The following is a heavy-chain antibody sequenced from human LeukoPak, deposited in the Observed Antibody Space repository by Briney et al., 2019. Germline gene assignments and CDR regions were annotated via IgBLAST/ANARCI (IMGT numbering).Heavy chain of an antibody. Sequence: GGSLRLSCAASGFTFSDYYMSWIRQAPGKGLEWVSYISSSGSTIYYADSVKGRFTISRDNAKNSLYLQMNSLRAEDTAVYYCARDQQYYYDSSGLPRYAFDIWGQGTMVTVSS. CDR3: ARDQQYYYDSSGLPRYAFDI. CDR1: GFTFSDYY. V-gene: IGHV3-11*01. D-gene: IGHD3-22*01. J-gene: IGHJ3*02. CDR2: ISSSGSTI.